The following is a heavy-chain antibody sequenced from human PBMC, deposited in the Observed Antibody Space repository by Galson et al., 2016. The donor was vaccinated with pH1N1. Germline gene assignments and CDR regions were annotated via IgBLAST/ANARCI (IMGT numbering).Heavy chain of an antibody. Sequence: SVKVSCKASGYTFTDYYMHWVRQAPGQGLEWMGRINPNTGSTSFAQMFQGRVTMTRDTSISTAFMEVNRLRSDDTAVYYCATLYSGSWFTAFDIWGQGTRVTVSS. J-gene: IGHJ3*02. CDR3: ATLYSGSWFTAFDI. V-gene: IGHV1-2*06. D-gene: IGHD1-26*01. CDR1: GYTFTDYY. CDR2: INPNTGST.